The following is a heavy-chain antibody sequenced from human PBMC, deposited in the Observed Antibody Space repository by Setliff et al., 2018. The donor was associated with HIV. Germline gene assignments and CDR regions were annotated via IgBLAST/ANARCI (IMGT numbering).Heavy chain of an antibody. V-gene: IGHV4-31*03. CDR2: IYYSGNT. CDR1: GASINSGGYY. J-gene: IGHJ4*02. CDR3: ARGGYNGYELPFDY. D-gene: IGHD5-12*01. Sequence: SETLSLTCIVSGASINSGGYYWTWIRQHPGKGLEWIGHIYYSGNTQYNPSLKSRLSISVDRSQNHLFLRLRSVTAADTAVYYCARGGYNGYELPFDYWGQGTLVTVSS.